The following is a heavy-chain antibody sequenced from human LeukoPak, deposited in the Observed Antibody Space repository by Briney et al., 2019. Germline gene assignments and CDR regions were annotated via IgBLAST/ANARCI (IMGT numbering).Heavy chain of an antibody. CDR1: GYRFTSYS. V-gene: IGHV1-3*01. CDR2: VDAGSDNR. D-gene: IGHD6-6*01. J-gene: IGHJ6*02. Sequence: GASVKVSCKASGYRFTSYSIHWVRQAPGQRLEWMGSVDAGSDNRKYSQKFQGRVTITSDTSASTAYMELSSLRSEDTAVYYCSRKYSSSSPYYYYGMDAWGQGTTVTVSS. CDR3: SRKYSSSSPYYYYGMDA.